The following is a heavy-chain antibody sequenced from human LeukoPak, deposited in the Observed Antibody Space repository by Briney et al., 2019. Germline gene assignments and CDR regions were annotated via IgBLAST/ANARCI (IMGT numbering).Heavy chain of an antibody. Sequence: SETLSPTCAVYGGSFSGYYWSWIRQPPGKGLEWIGEINHSGSTNYNPSLKSRVTISVDTSKNQFSLKLSSVTAADTAVYYCARSPPIMITFGGVILEGYYFDYWGQGTLVTVSS. J-gene: IGHJ4*02. CDR1: GGSFSGYY. CDR2: INHSGST. D-gene: IGHD3-16*02. CDR3: ARSPPIMITFGGVILEGYYFDY. V-gene: IGHV4-34*01.